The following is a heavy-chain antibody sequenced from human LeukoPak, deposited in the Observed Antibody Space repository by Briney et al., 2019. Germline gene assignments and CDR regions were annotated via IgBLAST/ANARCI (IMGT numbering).Heavy chain of an antibody. Sequence: GASVKVSCKASGYTFTGHYMHWVRQAPGQGLEWMGWINPNSGGTNYAQKFQGRVTMTRDTSISTAYMELSRLRSDDTAVYYCARDLTPGGGYWGQGTLVTVSS. J-gene: IGHJ4*02. CDR3: ARDLTPGGGY. V-gene: IGHV1-2*02. CDR1: GYTFTGHY. CDR2: INPNSGGT. D-gene: IGHD3-16*01.